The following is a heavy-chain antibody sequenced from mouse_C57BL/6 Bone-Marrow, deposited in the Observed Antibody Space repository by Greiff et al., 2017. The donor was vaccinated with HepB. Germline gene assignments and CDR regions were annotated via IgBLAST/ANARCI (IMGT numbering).Heavy chain of an antibody. V-gene: IGHV5-4*01. CDR3: ARDQGYYYGRGAWFAY. CDR2: ISDGGSYT. J-gene: IGHJ3*01. Sequence: VVESGGGLVKPGGSLKLSCAASGFTFSSYAMSWVRQTPEKRLEWVATISDGGSYTYYPDNVKGRFTISRDNAKNNLYLQMSHLKSEDTAMYYCARDQGYYYGRGAWFAYWGQGTLVTVSA. CDR1: GFTFSSYA. D-gene: IGHD1-1*01.